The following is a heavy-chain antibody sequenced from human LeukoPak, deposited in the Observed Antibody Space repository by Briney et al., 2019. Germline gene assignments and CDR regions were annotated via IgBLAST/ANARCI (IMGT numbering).Heavy chain of an antibody. D-gene: IGHD4-23*01. Sequence: SGTLSLTCAVSGGSISSSNWWSWVRQPPGKGLEWIGEIYHSGSTNYNPSLKSRVTMSVDTSKNQFSLKLSSLTAADTAMYYCARREPHGDYGGKIRYYYYMDVWGKGTTITISS. J-gene: IGHJ6*03. CDR1: GGSISSSNW. V-gene: IGHV4-4*02. CDR3: ARREPHGDYGGKIRYYYYMDV. CDR2: IYHSGST.